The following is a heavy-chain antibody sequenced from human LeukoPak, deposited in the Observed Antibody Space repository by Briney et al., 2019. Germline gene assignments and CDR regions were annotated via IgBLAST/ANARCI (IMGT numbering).Heavy chain of an antibody. J-gene: IGHJ4*02. CDR2: IYRNGAA. V-gene: IGHV4/OR15-8*02. Sequence: SETLSLTCAVSGASVDSHSWWSWVRQPPGKGLEWIGEIYRNGAANYKPSLKSRVTMSIDTSKNYFSLKLTSVTAADTAVYYCAYNRNFALDNWGQGTLVTVSS. D-gene: IGHD1-14*01. CDR3: AYNRNFALDN. CDR1: GASVDSHSW.